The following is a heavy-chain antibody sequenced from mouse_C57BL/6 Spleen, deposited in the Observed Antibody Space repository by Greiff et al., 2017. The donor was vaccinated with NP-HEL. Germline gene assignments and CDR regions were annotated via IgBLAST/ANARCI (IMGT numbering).Heavy chain of an antibody. J-gene: IGHJ1*03. D-gene: IGHD2-5*01. V-gene: IGHV7-1*01. CDR2: SRNKANDYTT. CDR1: GFTFSDFY. CDR3: ARDAPYSNYDYWYFDV. Sequence: EVKFFESGGGLVQSGRSLRLSCATSGFTFSDFYMEWVRQAPGKGLEWIAASRNKANDYTTEYSASVKGRFIVSRDTSQSILYLQMNALRAEDTAIYYCARDAPYSNYDYWYFDVWGTGTTVTVSS.